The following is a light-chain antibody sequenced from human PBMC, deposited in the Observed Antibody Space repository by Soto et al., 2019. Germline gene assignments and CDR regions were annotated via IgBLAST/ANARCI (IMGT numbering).Light chain of an antibody. J-gene: IGLJ3*02. Sequence: QPALTQPPSVSGSPGQSVTFSCTGTSSDVGGYNYVSWYQQHPGRAPKLIIYEVTKRPSGVPDRFSGSKSGNTASLTVSGLQAEDEADYYCSSYAGSNNWVFGGGTKVTVL. CDR2: EVT. CDR1: SSDVGGYNY. V-gene: IGLV2-8*01. CDR3: SSYAGSNNWV.